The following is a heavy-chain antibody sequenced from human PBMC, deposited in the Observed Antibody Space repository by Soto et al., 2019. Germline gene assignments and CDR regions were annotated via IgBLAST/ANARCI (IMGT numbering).Heavy chain of an antibody. V-gene: IGHV1-3*01. J-gene: IGHJ4*02. Sequence: QVQLVQSGAEVKHPGASASVSCKASGYNFTTYVVHWLRQAPGQGPEWMGWINCGSGNTVYSQKFQGRVTFTRDASARTAYMDLNSLTSGDTAVYYCARRYPSSWTFDFWGRGTLVTVSS. D-gene: IGHD6-13*01. CDR1: GYNFTTYV. CDR3: ARRYPSSWTFDF. CDR2: INCGSGNT.